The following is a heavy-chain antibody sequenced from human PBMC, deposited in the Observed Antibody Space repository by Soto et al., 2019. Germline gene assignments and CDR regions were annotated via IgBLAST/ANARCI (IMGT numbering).Heavy chain of an antibody. D-gene: IGHD6-13*01. V-gene: IGHV3-23*01. CDR1: GFTFSSYA. Sequence: EVQLLESGGGLVQPGGSLRLSCAASGFTFSSYAMSWVRQAPGKGLEWVSAISGSGGSTYYADSVKGRFTISRDNSKNTLYLQMNSLRAEDTAVYYCAKDRRVIAAAGRTYYYGMDVWGQGTTVTVSS. CDR2: ISGSGGST. J-gene: IGHJ6*02. CDR3: AKDRRVIAAAGRTYYYGMDV.